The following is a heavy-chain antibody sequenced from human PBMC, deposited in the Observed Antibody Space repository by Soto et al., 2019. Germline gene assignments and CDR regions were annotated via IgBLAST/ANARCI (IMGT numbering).Heavy chain of an antibody. D-gene: IGHD5-18*01. CDR2: IRSKANSYAT. J-gene: IGHJ4*02. CDR3: TRRDSSWSHYY. V-gene: IGHV3-73*01. CDR1: WFTFSGSA. Sequence: GGSLRVSCAASWFTFSGSAMHWVRQASGKGLEWVGRIRSKANSYATAYAASVKGRFTISRDDSKNTAYLQMNSLKTEDTAVYYCTRRDSSWSHYYWGQGTLVTVS.